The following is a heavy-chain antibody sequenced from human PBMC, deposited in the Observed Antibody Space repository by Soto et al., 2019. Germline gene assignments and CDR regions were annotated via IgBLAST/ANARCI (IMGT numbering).Heavy chain of an antibody. CDR1: GGTFSSYA. CDR2: IIPIFGTA. D-gene: IGHD2-8*01. J-gene: IGHJ5*02. CDR3: ARACTNGVCDGRLGP. Sequence: QVQLVQSGAEVKKPGSSVKVSCKASGGTFSSYAISWVRQAPGQGLEWMGGIIPIFGTANYAQKFQGRVTITADESTSTAYMALSIRRSEDTAFSYCARACTNGVCDGRLGPWGQGPLVTVSS. V-gene: IGHV1-69*01.